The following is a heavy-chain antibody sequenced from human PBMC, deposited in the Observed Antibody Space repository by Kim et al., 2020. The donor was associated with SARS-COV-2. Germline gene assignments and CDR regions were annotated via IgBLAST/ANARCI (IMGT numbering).Heavy chain of an antibody. CDR1: GGSISSSSYY. Sequence: SETLSLTCTVSGGSISSSSYYWGWIRQPPGKGLEWIGSIYYSGSTYYNPSLKSRVTISVDTSKNQFSLKLSSVTAADTAVFYCARLLVGGSGWYGGYYFDYWGQGTLVTVSS. V-gene: IGHV4-39*01. D-gene: IGHD6-19*01. CDR3: ARLLVGGSGWYGGYYFDY. CDR2: IYYSGST. J-gene: IGHJ4*02.